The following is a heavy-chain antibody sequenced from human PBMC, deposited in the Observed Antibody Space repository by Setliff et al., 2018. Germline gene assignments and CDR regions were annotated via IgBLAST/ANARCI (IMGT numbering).Heavy chain of an antibody. V-gene: IGHV3-48*03. J-gene: IGHJ4*02. D-gene: IGHD3-16*01. CDR3: ARGPTLIDS. Sequence: GGSLRLSCAASGFTFSTYEMNWVRQAPGKGLEWVSYISSDGSTVFYADSVKGRFTISRDNSKNTLYLQMNSLRAEDTAVYYCARGPTLIDSWGQGTLVTVSS. CDR1: GFTFSTYE. CDR2: ISSDGSTV.